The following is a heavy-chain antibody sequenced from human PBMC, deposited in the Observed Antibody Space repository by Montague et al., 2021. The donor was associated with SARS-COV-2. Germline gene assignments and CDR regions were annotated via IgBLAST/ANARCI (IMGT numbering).Heavy chain of an antibody. CDR2: IYSNDEK. CDR1: GFSLSTPNVG. CDR3: AHLIRYYDILTGIPFDY. Sequence: PALVTPTQTLTLTCTFSGFSLSTPNVGVGWIRQPPGKALEWVAVIYSNDEKRYSPSLRNRLTITKDTAKNQVVLSLTYVDPVDTATYYCAHLIRYYDILTGIPFDYWGQGSQVTVSS. D-gene: IGHD3-9*01. V-gene: IGHV2-5*01. J-gene: IGHJ4*02.